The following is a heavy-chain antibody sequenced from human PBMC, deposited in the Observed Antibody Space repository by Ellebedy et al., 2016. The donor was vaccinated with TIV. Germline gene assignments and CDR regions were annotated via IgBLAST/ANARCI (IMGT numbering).Heavy chain of an antibody. CDR1: GYTFTSNG. Sequence: ASVKVSXKASGYTFTSNGIIWVRQAPGQGLEWMGWISGQNGNTKYAQKFQGRVTMTTDTSTSTAYMELSSLRSEDSAVYYCATGGVLAATFFDYWGQGSLVTVSS. CDR3: ATGGVLAATFFDY. J-gene: IGHJ4*02. CDR2: ISGQNGNT. V-gene: IGHV1-18*01. D-gene: IGHD2-15*01.